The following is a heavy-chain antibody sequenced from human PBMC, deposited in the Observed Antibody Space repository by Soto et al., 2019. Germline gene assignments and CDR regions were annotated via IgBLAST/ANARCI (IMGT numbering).Heavy chain of an antibody. D-gene: IGHD5-18*01. Sequence: ASVKVSCKASGYTFTSYGISWVRQAPGQGLEWMGGIIPIFGTANYAQKYQGRVTITADESTSTAFMELSSLRFEDTAVYYCARIRDTAMTRFDYWGQGTLVTVSS. CDR2: IIPIFGTA. J-gene: IGHJ4*02. CDR1: GYTFTSYG. CDR3: ARIRDTAMTRFDY. V-gene: IGHV1-69*13.